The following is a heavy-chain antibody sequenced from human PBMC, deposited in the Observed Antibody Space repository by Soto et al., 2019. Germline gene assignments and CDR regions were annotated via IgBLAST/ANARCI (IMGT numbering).Heavy chain of an antibody. J-gene: IGHJ4*02. D-gene: IGHD6-13*01. CDR1: GYTFSSYY. CDR3: ARGIAATKLDY. CDR2: FNPSAGST. Sequence: ASVKVSCKASGYTFSSYYIHWVRQAPGHGLEWMGIFNPSAGSTSYAQKFQGRVTMTRDTSTSTVYMELSSLRSEDTAVYYCARGIAATKLDYWGQGTLVTVSS. V-gene: IGHV1-46*01.